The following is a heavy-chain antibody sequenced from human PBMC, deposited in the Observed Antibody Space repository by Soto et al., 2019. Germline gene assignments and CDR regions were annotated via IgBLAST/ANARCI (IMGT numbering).Heavy chain of an antibody. CDR2: ISVIGDYT. Sequence: GGSLRLSCEGSGFTFSSYSINWVRQAPGKGLEWVSSISVIGDYTFYADSVKGRFTISRDDAKNSLFLQMDSLRAEDTAVYFCARDSKNRQDGMDVWGQGTTVTVSS. CDR3: ARDSKNRQDGMDV. D-gene: IGHD6-13*01. J-gene: IGHJ6*02. CDR1: GFTFSSYS. V-gene: IGHV3-21*04.